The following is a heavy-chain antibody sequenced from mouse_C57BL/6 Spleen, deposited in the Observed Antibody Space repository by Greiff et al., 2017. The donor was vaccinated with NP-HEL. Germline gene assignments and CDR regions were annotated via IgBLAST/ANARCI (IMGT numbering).Heavy chain of an antibody. J-gene: IGHJ1*03. V-gene: IGHV1-85*01. CDR3: GRLSPDYYGSSYGYLDV. Sequence: QVQLQQSGPELVKPGASVKLSCKASGYTFTSYDINWVNQRPGQGLEWIGWIYPRDGSTKYNEKFKGKATLTVDTSSSTAYMELHSRTSEDAAVYFCGRLSPDYYGSSYGYLDVWGTGTTVTVSS. CDR1: GYTFTSYD. CDR2: IYPRDGST. D-gene: IGHD1-1*01.